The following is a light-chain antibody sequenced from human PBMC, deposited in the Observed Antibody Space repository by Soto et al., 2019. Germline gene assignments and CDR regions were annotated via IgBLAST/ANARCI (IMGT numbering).Light chain of an antibody. CDR3: QSYDSSLSGAYV. CDR1: SSNIGAGYD. V-gene: IGLV1-40*01. Sequence: QSVLTQPPSVSGAPGQRVTISCTGSSSNIGAGYDVHWYQQLPGTAPKLLIYGNSNRPSGVPDRFSGSKSGTSASLAITGLLAEDEADYYCQSYDSSLSGAYVFGTGTQLTVL. CDR2: GNS. J-gene: IGLJ1*01.